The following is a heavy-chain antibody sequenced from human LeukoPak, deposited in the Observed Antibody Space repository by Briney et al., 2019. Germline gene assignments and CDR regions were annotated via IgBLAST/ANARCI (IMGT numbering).Heavy chain of an antibody. CDR1: GFTFSDYY. CDR2: ISTSSSYT. D-gene: IGHD4/OR15-4a*01. J-gene: IGHJ4*02. V-gene: IGHV3-11*06. CDR3: ARGGANRFDN. Sequence: TGGSLRLSCAASGFTFSDYYTSWIRQAPGKGLEWVSSISTSSSYTKYADSVKGRFTISRDNAKNSLYLQMNSLRVEDTAVYYCARGGANRFDNWGQGTLVTVSS.